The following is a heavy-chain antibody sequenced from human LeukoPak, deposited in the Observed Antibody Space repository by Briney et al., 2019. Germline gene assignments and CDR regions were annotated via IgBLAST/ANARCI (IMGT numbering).Heavy chain of an antibody. D-gene: IGHD1-26*01. Sequence: GGSLRLSCAVSGFTISSHGMHWVRQAPGKGLEWVAMISYNGNSKYYGDSVKGRFTISRDNSKDTLYLEMDSLRTEDTAVYYCAKDLVGAIDYWGQGTLVTVSS. V-gene: IGHV3-30*18. CDR3: AKDLVGAIDY. CDR1: GFTISSHG. J-gene: IGHJ4*02. CDR2: ISYNGNSK.